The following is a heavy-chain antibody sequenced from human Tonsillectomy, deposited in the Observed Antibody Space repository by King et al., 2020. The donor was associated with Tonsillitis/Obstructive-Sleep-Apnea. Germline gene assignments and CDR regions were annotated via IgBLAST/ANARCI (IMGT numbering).Heavy chain of an antibody. CDR1: GYTFTDYY. J-gene: IGHJ4*02. CDR3: ARGSRGSSYGSVDY. Sequence: VQLVESGAEVKKPGASVKVSCKASGYTFTDYYMHWVRQAPGQGLEWMGWINPNSGGTDSAQKFRGRVTMTRDTSISTAYMELSSLTSDDTAVYYCARGSRGSSYGSVDYWGQGTLVTVSS. V-gene: IGHV1-2*02. CDR2: INPNSGGT. D-gene: IGHD5-18*01.